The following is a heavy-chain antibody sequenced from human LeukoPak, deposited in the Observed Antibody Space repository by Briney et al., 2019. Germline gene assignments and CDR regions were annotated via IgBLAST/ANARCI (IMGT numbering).Heavy chain of an antibody. Sequence: ASVKVSCKASGGTFSSYAISWVRQAPGQGLEWMGWINPNGGGANYAQKFQGRVTMTRDTSISTAYMELSRLRSDDTAVYYCARVWLGCSGGSCYYGAFDIWGQGTMVTVSS. J-gene: IGHJ3*02. CDR3: ARVWLGCSGGSCYYGAFDI. CDR1: GGTFSSYA. V-gene: IGHV1-2*02. D-gene: IGHD2-15*01. CDR2: INPNGGGA.